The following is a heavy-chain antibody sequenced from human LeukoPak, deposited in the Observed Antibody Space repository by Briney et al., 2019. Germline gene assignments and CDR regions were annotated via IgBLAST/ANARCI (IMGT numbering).Heavy chain of an antibody. CDR2: IYYTGTT. Sequence: SETLSLTCTVSGGSIDNSIYYWGWIRQSPEKGLEWIGSIYYTGTTNYSPSLESRVTISVDASNNQVSLTLNSVTAADTAVYFCARGGFYGHPFDFGGQGTLVTVSS. J-gene: IGHJ4*02. D-gene: IGHD3-10*01. CDR1: GGSIDNSIYY. V-gene: IGHV4-39*07. CDR3: ARGGFYGHPFDF.